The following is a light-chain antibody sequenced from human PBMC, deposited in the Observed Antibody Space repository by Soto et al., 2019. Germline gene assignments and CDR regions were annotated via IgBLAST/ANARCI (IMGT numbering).Light chain of an antibody. Sequence: EIVVTQSPGTLSLSPGERATLSCRASQSISNDHLAWYQQKPGQAPRLLIYGTSNRATGGIADRFSGSGSGTDFTLTISRLEPEDFAIYYCQQYGGVPYTFGQGTKVDIK. CDR2: GTS. CDR3: QQYGGVPYT. CDR1: QSISNDH. J-gene: IGKJ2*01. V-gene: IGKV3-20*01.